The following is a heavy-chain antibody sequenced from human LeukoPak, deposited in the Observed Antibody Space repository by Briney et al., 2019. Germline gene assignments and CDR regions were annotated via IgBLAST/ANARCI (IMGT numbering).Heavy chain of an antibody. CDR3: AKDMDTTIITPAGLDV. V-gene: IGHV3-30*18. CDR2: ISHDGSNT. D-gene: IGHD5-18*01. Sequence: GGSLRLSSAASGFTVSSNYMSWVRRAPGKGLEWVALISHDGSNTYYGASVKGRFTISRDNSKNTLYLQMNSLRVEDRAVYYCAKDMDTTIITPAGLDVWGQGTTVTVSS. CDR1: GFTVSSNY. J-gene: IGHJ6*02.